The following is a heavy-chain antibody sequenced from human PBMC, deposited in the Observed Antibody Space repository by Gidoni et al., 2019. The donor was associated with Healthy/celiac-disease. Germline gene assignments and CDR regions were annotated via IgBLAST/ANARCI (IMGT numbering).Heavy chain of an antibody. CDR2: ISGSGGST. Sequence: EVQLVESRGGLVQPGGALRRSCAASAFNVRSYAMSWVRQAPGKGLEWVSAISGSGGSTYYADSVKGRFTISRDNSKNTLYLQMNSLRAEDTAVYYCAKCPGIVGATTFDYWGQGTLVTVSS. D-gene: IGHD1-26*01. CDR3: AKCPGIVGATTFDY. CDR1: AFNVRSYA. J-gene: IGHJ4*02. V-gene: IGHV3-23*04.